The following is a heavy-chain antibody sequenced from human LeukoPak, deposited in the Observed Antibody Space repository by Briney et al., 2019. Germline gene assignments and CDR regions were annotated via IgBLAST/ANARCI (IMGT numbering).Heavy chain of an antibody. CDR2: TRNKANSYTT. D-gene: IGHD6-13*01. Sequence: GGSLRLSCAASGFTFSDHYMDWVRQAPGKGLEWVGRTRNKANSYTTEYAASVKGRFTVSRDESKNLVYLQMNSLRAEDTAVYYCAKDLTGSSWYPWFDPWGQGTLVTVSS. J-gene: IGHJ5*02. CDR3: AKDLTGSSWYPWFDP. CDR1: GFTFSDHY. V-gene: IGHV3-72*01.